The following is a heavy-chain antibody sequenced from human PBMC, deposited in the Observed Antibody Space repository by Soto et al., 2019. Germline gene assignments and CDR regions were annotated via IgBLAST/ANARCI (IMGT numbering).Heavy chain of an antibody. CDR2: SYYSGST. CDR3: AGWPSMAPEYFQH. D-gene: IGHD2-8*01. V-gene: IGHV4-31*03. J-gene: IGHJ1*01. Sequence: PSETLSLTCTVSGGSIISGGYYWSWIRQHPGKGLEWSWYSYYSGSTYYKPSLKSRCTVSLCTANNQFSLKLMSVTSSDTAVYYCAGWPSMAPEYFQHWGQGTLVTVS. CDR1: GGSIISGGYY.